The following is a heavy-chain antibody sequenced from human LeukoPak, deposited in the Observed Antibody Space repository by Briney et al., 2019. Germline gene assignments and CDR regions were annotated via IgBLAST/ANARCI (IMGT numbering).Heavy chain of an antibody. CDR3: AKEYYDSSGYEIDY. CDR2: ISGSGGST. Sequence: GGSLRLSCAASGFAFSSYAMSWVRQAPGKGLEWVSAISGSGGSTYYADSVKGRFTISRDNSKNTLYLQMNSLRAEDTAVYYCAKEYYDSSGYEIDYWGQGTLVTVSS. CDR1: GFAFSSYA. V-gene: IGHV3-23*01. D-gene: IGHD3-22*01. J-gene: IGHJ4*02.